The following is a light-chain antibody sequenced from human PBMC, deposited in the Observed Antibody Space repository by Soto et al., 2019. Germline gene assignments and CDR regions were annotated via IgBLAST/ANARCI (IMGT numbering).Light chain of an antibody. Sequence: QSVLTQPPSASGSPGQSVTISCNGTSSDVGAYNYVSWYQQYPGKAPKLMIYEVSKRPSGVPDRFSGSKSGKTASLTVSGLQPEDEADYYCTSYAGSNIWVFGGGTKLTVL. CDR3: TSYAGSNIWV. J-gene: IGLJ3*02. V-gene: IGLV2-8*01. CDR1: SSDVGAYNY. CDR2: EVS.